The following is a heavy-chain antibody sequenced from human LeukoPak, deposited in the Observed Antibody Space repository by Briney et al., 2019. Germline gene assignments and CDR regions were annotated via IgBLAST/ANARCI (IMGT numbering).Heavy chain of an antibody. CDR2: ISWNSGRI. Sequence: GRSLRLSCAASGFTFDDYAMHWVRQAPGKGLEWVSGISWNSGRIGYADSVKGRFTISRDNAKNSLYLQMNSLRAEDTAVYYCARKDSGRYINPFDYWGQGTLVTVSS. CDR1: GFTFDDYA. D-gene: IGHD3-10*01. CDR3: ARKDSGRYINPFDY. V-gene: IGHV3-9*01. J-gene: IGHJ4*02.